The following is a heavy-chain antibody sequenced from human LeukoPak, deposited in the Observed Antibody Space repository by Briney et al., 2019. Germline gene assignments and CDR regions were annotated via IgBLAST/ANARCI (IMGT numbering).Heavy chain of an antibody. J-gene: IGHJ6*02. CDR3: AREPHSTTMVRGVIRDYGMDV. CDR1: GGSFSGYY. CDR2: INHSGST. D-gene: IGHD3-10*01. V-gene: IGHV4-34*01. Sequence: SETLSLTCAVYGGSFSGYYWSWIRQPPGKGLEWIGEINHSGSTNYNPSLKSRVTISVDTAKNQFSLKLSSVTAADTAVYYCAREPHSTTMVRGVIRDYGMDVWGQGTTVTVSS.